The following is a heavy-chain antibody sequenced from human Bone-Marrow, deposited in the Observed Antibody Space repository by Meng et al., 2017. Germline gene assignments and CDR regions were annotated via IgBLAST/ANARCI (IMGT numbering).Heavy chain of an antibody. CDR1: GFTFSSYW. V-gene: IGHV3-74*01. J-gene: IGHJ4*02. CDR2: INTDGSST. Sequence: VLRVESGVSLVHPGGPLRLSCTSSGFTFSSYWMHWVRQAPGKGPVWVSRINTDGSSTDYADSVKGRFTISRDNAKNTLYLQMNSLRAEDTAMYYCARFTPFDYWGQGTLVTVAS. CDR3: ARFTPFDY.